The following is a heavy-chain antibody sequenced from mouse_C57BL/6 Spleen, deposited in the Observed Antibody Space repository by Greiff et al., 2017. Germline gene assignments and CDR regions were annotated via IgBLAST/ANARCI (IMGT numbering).Heavy chain of an antibody. V-gene: IGHV1-4*01. CDR3: ARGEYYYAMDY. CDR2: INPSSGYT. CDR1: GYTFTSYT. Sequence: VQLQQSGAELARPGASVKMSCKASGYTFTSYTMHWVKQRPGQGLEWIGYINPSSGYTKYNQKFKDKATLTADKSSSTAYMQLSSLTSEDSAVYYCARGEYYYAMDYWGQGTSVTVSS. J-gene: IGHJ4*01.